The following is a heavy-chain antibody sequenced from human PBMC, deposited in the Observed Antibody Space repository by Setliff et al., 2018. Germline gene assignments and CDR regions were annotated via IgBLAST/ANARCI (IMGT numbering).Heavy chain of an antibody. CDR1: GFTFSSYA. CDR2: ISYDGSNK. CDR3: ATYSSGWYDRRHYYYGMDV. Sequence: PGGSLRLSCAASGFTFSSYAMHWVRQAPGKGLEWVAVISYDGSNKYYADSVKGRFTISRDNAKNSLYLQMNSLRAEDTAVYYCATYSSGWYDRRHYYYGMDVWGQGTTVTVSS. V-gene: IGHV3-30-3*01. D-gene: IGHD6-19*01. J-gene: IGHJ6*02.